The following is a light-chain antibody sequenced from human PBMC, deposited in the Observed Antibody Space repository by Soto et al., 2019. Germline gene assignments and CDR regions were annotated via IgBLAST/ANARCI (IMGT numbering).Light chain of an antibody. V-gene: IGKV3-11*01. Sequence: EIVLTQSPATLSLSPGERATLSCRASQSVSSYLAWYQQKPGQAPRLLIYDASNRATGIPARFSCSGSGTDFTLTISSLEPEDFAVYYCQQRSNWPPLATFGQGTRLEIK. CDR2: DAS. CDR3: QQRSNWPPLAT. J-gene: IGKJ5*01. CDR1: QSVSSY.